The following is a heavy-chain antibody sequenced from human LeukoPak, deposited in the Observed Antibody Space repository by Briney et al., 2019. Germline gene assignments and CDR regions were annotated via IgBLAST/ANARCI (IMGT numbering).Heavy chain of an antibody. V-gene: IGHV3-21*01. D-gene: IGHD5-24*01. CDR3: ARGGDGYNSPFDY. CDR1: GFSIDDYA. J-gene: IGHJ4*02. Sequence: GGSLRLSCAASGFSIDDYAMHWVRQAPGKGLEWVSPITSSSSYIYYADSVKGRFTISRDNAKNSLYLQMNSLRVEDTAVYYCARGGDGYNSPFDYWGQGTPVTVSS. CDR2: ITSSSSYI.